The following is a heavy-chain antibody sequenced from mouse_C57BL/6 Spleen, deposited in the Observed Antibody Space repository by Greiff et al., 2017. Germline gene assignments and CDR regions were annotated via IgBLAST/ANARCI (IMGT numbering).Heavy chain of an antibody. Sequence: DVKLQESGPVLVKPGASVKMSCKASGYTFTDYYMNWVKQSHGKSLEWIGVINPYNGGTSYNQKFKGKATLTVDKSSSTAYMELNSLTSEDSAVYYCARSSYDLYFYAFASWGQATSVTVST. CDR2: INPYNGGT. CDR1: GYTFTDYY. D-gene: IGHD2-12*01. V-gene: IGHV1-19*01. J-gene: IGHJ4*01. CDR3: ARSSYDLYFYAFAS.